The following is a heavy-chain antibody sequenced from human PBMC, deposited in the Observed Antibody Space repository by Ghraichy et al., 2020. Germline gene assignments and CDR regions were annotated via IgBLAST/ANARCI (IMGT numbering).Heavy chain of an antibody. CDR3: ASGCLLEWLGAAINYYYYYGMDV. CDR2: IIPIFGTA. J-gene: IGHJ6*02. CDR1: GGTFSSYA. Sequence: SVKVSCKASGGTFSSYAISWVRQAPGQGLEWMGGIIPIFGTANYAQKFQGRVTITADKSTSTAYMELSSLRSEDTAVYYCASGCLLEWLGAAINYYYYYGMDVWGQGTTVTVSS. V-gene: IGHV1-69*06. D-gene: IGHD3-3*01.